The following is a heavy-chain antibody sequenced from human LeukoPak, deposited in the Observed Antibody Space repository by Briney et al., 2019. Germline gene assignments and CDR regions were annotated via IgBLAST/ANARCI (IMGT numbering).Heavy chain of an antibody. Sequence: SETLSLTCTVSGGSISSYYWRWIRRPPGKGLEWIGYIYYSGSTNYNPSLKSRVTISVDTSKNQFSLKLSSVTAADTAVYYCARQTNTIFGVPPLDYWGQGTLVTVSS. D-gene: IGHD3-3*01. CDR1: GGSISSYY. CDR3: ARQTNTIFGVPPLDY. CDR2: IYYSGST. V-gene: IGHV4-59*01. J-gene: IGHJ4*02.